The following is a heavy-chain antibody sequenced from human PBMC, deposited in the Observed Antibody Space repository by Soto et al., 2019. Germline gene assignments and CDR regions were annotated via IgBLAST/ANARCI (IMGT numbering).Heavy chain of an antibody. CDR3: TREGSAPYYYYGMDV. D-gene: IGHD3-10*01. V-gene: IGHV1-18*01. Sequence: QVQLEQSAPEVKKPGASVKVSCKASGYTLSTYGISWVRQAPGQGLEWMGWINTHNGNTNYAQNLQGRVTMTADTSTSTAYMELRSLRSDDTAVYYCTREGSAPYYYYGMDVWGQGTTVTVSS. CDR2: INTHNGNT. J-gene: IGHJ6*02. CDR1: GYTLSTYG.